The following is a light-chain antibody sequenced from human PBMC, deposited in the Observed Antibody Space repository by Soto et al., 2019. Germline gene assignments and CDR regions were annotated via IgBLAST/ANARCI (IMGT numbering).Light chain of an antibody. Sequence: EIVLTQSPATLSLSPGERATLSCRASQSVSSYLAWYQQKPGQAPRLLIYDASNRATGIPARFSGSGSGTAFTLTISSLEPEDFAIDCCPRRSHWTPVTFGGGTKVEIK. CDR2: DAS. J-gene: IGKJ4*01. V-gene: IGKV3-11*01. CDR3: PRRSHWTPVT. CDR1: QSVSSY.